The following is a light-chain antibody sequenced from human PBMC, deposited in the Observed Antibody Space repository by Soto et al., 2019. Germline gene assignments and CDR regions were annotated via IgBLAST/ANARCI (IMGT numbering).Light chain of an antibody. V-gene: IGLV1-47*01. CDR1: SSNIVTNH. CDR3: AAWDDSLSGWV. CDR2: RNS. J-gene: IGLJ3*02. Sequence: QSVLTQPPSASGTPGQRVTISCSGSSSNIVTNHVYWYQHLPGTAPKLLIYRNSLRPSGVPDRFSGSKSGTSASLAISGIRSEDEAGYYCAAWDDSLSGWVFGGGTKLTVL.